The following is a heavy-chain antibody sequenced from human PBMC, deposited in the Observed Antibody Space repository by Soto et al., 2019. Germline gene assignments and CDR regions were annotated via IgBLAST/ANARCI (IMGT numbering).Heavy chain of an antibody. Sequence: SETLSLTCTILGGSVTSGYYYWSWIRQPPGKGLEWIGYISYIGITNYNPSLKSRVIISADTSKTQFSLNLTSVTAADTAVYYCARERSQWDLRTHAFDIWGIGTVVTVSS. CDR2: ISYIGIT. J-gene: IGHJ3*02. CDR1: GGSVTSGYYY. V-gene: IGHV4-61*01. CDR3: ARERSQWDLRTHAFDI. D-gene: IGHD1-26*01.